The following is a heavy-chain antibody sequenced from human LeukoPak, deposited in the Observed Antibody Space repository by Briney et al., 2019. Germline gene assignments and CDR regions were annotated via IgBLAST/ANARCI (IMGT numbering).Heavy chain of an antibody. CDR2: TRYDGSIK. J-gene: IGHJ4*02. CDR1: GFTFSSYG. D-gene: IGHD2-15*01. CDR3: AKDQPQYCSGGSCYPGGFDY. Sequence: GGSLRLSCAASGFTFSSYGMHWFRQAPGKGLEWVAFTRYDGSIKYYVDSVKGRFTISRDDPKNTLYLQMNSLRAEDTAVYYCAKDQPQYCSGGSCYPGGFDYWGQGTLVTVSS. V-gene: IGHV3-30*02.